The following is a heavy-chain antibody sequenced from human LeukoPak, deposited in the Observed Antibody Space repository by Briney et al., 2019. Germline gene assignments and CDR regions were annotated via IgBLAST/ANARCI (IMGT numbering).Heavy chain of an antibody. CDR1: GFTFGTYA. D-gene: IGHD2-2*01. J-gene: IGHJ4*02. CDR2: VTADST. CDR3: AKGATGYCSSTSCLYYFDY. Sequence: GGSLRLSCAASGFTFGTYAMSWVRQAPGKGLEWVSTVTADSTYYAGSVKGRFTISRDNSKNTLYLQMNSLRAEDTAVYYCAKGATGYCSSTSCLYYFDYWGQGTLVTVSS. V-gene: IGHV3-23*01.